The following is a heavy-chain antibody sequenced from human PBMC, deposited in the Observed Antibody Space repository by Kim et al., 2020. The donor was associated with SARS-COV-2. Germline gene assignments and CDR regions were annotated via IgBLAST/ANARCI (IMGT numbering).Heavy chain of an antibody. Sequence: SETLSLTCTVSGGSISSVDHYWSWIRQPPGKGLEWVGYIYYIGDTYYNPSLKSRVTISIDTSKNQFSLKLTSVTAAVTAVYYCARDRGYTYGVDSWGQGTLVTVSS. J-gene: IGHJ4*02. CDR1: GGSISSVDHY. CDR3: ARDRGYTYGVDS. V-gene: IGHV4-30-4*01. CDR2: IYYIGDT. D-gene: IGHD5-18*01.